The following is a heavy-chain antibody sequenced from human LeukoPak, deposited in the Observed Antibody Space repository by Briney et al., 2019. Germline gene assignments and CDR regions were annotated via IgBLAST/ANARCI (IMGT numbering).Heavy chain of an antibody. CDR2: ISSGSSTI. CDR3: ARTGITGIFDAFDI. D-gene: IGHD1-20*01. Sequence: GGSLRLSCAASGFTFSSYSMNWVRQAPGKGLEWVSFISSGSSTIHYADSVRIRFTVSRDNAKNSLYLQMNSLRNDDTAVYYCARTGITGIFDAFDIWGQGTMVTVSS. J-gene: IGHJ3*02. V-gene: IGHV3-48*02. CDR1: GFTFSSYS.